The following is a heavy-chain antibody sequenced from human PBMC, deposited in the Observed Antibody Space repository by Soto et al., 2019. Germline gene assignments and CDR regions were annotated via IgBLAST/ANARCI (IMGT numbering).Heavy chain of an antibody. V-gene: IGHV1-46*01. J-gene: IGHJ1*01. D-gene: IGHD2-15*01. Sequence: ASVKVSCKASGYLFTAYSMHWVRLAPGQGLEWMGVVNPSGGSTKYAQNFQGRVTMTRDTSTTTIYMELSSLRSDDTAIYYCAREENCSGGTCYSEYFHRWGQGTLVTVS. CDR1: GYLFTAYS. CDR2: VNPSGGST. CDR3: AREENCSGGTCYSEYFHR.